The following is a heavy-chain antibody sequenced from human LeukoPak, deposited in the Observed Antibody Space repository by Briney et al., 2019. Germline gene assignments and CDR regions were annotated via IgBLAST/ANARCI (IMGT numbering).Heavy chain of an antibody. CDR2: IYYSGTT. CDR1: GGSISSYY. Sequence: SETLSLTCTVSGGSISSYYWSWIRQPPGKGLEWIGTIYYSGTTYYNPSPKSRVTISVDTSKNQFSLELSSMTAADTAVYYCARGPTLKYFHHWGQGTLVSVSS. J-gene: IGHJ1*01. CDR3: ARGPTLKYFHH. V-gene: IGHV4-59*04.